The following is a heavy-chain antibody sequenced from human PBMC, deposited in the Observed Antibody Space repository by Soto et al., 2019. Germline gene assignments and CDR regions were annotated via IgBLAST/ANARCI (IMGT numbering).Heavy chain of an antibody. CDR1: GYCITTYW. D-gene: IGHD2-2*01. J-gene: IGHJ6*02. V-gene: IGHV5-51*01. CDR2: IYPGDSDT. CDR3: ARPGPRVAVPADTYYYGMDV. Sequence: GASMKICSQCSGYCITTYWIGLVRPLPGKGLEWMGIIYPGDSDTRYSTSFQGQVTTSAAKSISTAYLQWSSLKASDTTMYYGARPGPRVAVPADTYYYGMDVWGQGTTVTVSS.